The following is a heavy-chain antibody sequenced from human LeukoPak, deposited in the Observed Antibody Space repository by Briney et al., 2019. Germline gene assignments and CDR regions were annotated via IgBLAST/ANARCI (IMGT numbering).Heavy chain of an antibody. V-gene: IGHV3-7*01. J-gene: IGHJ4*02. CDR3: ARDAAGQLDY. D-gene: IGHD6-13*01. Sequence: GGSLRLSCAASGFTFSSYGMDWVRQAPGKGLEWVANIKQDGSEKYYVDSVKGRFTVSRDNAKNTLYLQMNSLRAEDTAVYYCARDAAGQLDYWGQGTLVTVSS. CDR2: IKQDGSEK. CDR1: GFTFSSYG.